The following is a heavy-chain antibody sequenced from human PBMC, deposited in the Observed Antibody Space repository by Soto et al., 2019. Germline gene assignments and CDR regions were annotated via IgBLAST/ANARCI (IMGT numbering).Heavy chain of an antibody. CDR1: GGSINSGGYY. Sequence: QVQLRESGPGLVKPSQTLSLTCTVSGGSINSGGYYWNWIRQHPGKGLEWIGYMYYSGSTYYNPFLRSRVIISADTSENHFSLKLSSVTAADTAVYFCARVYRQSGYSSSWVFDYWDQGTLVSVSS. CDR2: MYYSGST. D-gene: IGHD6-13*01. J-gene: IGHJ4*02. V-gene: IGHV4-31*03. CDR3: ARVYRQSGYSSSWVFDY.